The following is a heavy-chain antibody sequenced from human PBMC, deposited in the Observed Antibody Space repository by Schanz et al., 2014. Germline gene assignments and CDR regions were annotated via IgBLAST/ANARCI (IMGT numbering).Heavy chain of an antibody. J-gene: IGHJ4*02. CDR2: LTEGGGGT. V-gene: IGHV3-23*04. Sequence: VQLVESGGGVVQPGGSLRLSCAASGFPFSSYALHWVRQAPGKGLEWVSGLTEGGGGTYYTDAVKGRFTISRDSSKNTLYLQMNSLRAEDTAVYYCARDLLVSHYDFWSGNDYWGQGTLVTVSS. CDR1: GFPFSSYA. CDR3: ARDLLVSHYDFWSGNDY. D-gene: IGHD3-3*01.